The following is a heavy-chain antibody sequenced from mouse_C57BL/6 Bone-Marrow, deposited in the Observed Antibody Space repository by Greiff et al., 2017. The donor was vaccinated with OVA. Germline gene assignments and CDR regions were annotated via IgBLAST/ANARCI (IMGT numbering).Heavy chain of an antibody. CDR3: ARRRTGMFWFAY. CDR2: IYPRSGNT. Sequence: VQGVESGAELARPGASVKLSCKASGYTFTSYGISWVKQRTGQGLEWIGEIYPRSGNTYYNEKFKGKGTLTADKSSSTAYMELRSLTSEDSAVYFCARRRTGMFWFAYWGQGTLVTVSA. J-gene: IGHJ3*01. D-gene: IGHD4-1*01. CDR1: GYTFTSYG. V-gene: IGHV1-81*01.